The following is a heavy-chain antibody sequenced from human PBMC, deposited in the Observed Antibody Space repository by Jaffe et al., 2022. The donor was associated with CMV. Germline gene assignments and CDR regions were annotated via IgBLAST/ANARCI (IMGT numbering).Heavy chain of an antibody. V-gene: IGHV4-59*01. CDR3: ARETAVASPTLGALDM. Sequence: QVQLQESGPGLVRPSETLSLTCTVSGGSISNYYWSWIRQPPGKGLEWIGYTYYTGSTKYNPSLQSRVTLSVDSSKNQLSLKLTSVTAADTAVYYCARETAVASPTLGALDMWGQGTVVSVSS. CDR1: GGSISNYY. CDR2: TYYTGST. J-gene: IGHJ3*02. D-gene: IGHD2-15*01.